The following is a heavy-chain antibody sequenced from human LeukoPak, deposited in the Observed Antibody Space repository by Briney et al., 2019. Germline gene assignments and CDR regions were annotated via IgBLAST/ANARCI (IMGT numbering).Heavy chain of an antibody. D-gene: IGHD6-13*01. V-gene: IGHV3-48*03. CDR2: ISSSGSTI. CDR1: GFTFSSYE. J-gene: IGHJ4*02. Sequence: GGSLRLSCAASGFTFSSYEMNWVRQAPGKGLEWVSYISSSGSTIYYADSVKGRFTISRDNAKNSLYLQMNSLRDEGTAVYYCARNGYSSSWREFDYWGQGTLVTVSS. CDR3: ARNGYSSSWREFDY.